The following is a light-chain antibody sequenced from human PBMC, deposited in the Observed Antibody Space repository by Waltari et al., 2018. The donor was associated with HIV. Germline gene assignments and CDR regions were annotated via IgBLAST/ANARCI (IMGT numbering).Light chain of an antibody. Sequence: QSVLTQPPSVSAAPGQKVTISCSGSSSNIRTNYVSWYQQLPGTAPKLLLYDNNKRPSGIPDRFSGSKSGTSATLGITGLQTGDEADYYCGTWDSSLSASYVFGTGTKVTVL. CDR1: SSNIRTNY. CDR2: DNN. CDR3: GTWDSSLSASYV. J-gene: IGLJ1*01. V-gene: IGLV1-51*01.